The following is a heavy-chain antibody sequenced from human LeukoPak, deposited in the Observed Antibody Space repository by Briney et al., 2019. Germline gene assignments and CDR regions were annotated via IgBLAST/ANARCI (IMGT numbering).Heavy chain of an antibody. CDR2: ISGSGGST. D-gene: IGHD2-2*01. V-gene: IGHV3-23*01. CDR3: AKDRSVVVPAALDY. J-gene: IGHJ4*02. CDR1: GFTFSSYA. Sequence: QSGGSLRLSCAASGFTFSSYAMSWVRQAPGKGLEWVSAISGSGGSTYYADSVKGRFTISRDNSKNTLYLQMNSLRAEDTAVYYCAKDRSVVVPAALDYWGLGTLVTVSS.